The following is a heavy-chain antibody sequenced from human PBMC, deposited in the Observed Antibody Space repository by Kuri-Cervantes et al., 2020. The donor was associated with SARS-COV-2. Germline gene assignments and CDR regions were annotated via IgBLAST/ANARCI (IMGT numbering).Heavy chain of an antibody. V-gene: IGHV3-7*04. CDR2: IKQDGSEK. CDR1: GFTFNTYW. J-gene: IGHJ6*02. D-gene: IGHD2-2*01. Sequence: GGSLRLSCAASGFTFNTYWMTWVRQALGKGLESVANIKQDGSEKYYVDSVEGRFTISRDNAKNSLYLQMNSLRAEDTAVYYCAREEVVPAAVRGYFYRYGMGVWGQGTTVTVSS. CDR3: AREEVVPAAVRGYFYRYGMGV.